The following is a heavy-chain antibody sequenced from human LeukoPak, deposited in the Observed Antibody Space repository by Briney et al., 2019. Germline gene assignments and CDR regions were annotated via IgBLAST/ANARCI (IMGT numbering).Heavy chain of an antibody. CDR1: GYSFTNYW. Sequence: ASVKVSCKGSGYSFTNYWIAWVRQMPGKGLEWMGIIYPGDSDTRYSPSFQGQVTISADKSISTAYLQRSSLKASDTAMYYCARRGGSFQGDYNFDHWGQGTLVTVSS. CDR2: IYPGDSDT. V-gene: IGHV5-51*01. D-gene: IGHD1-26*01. J-gene: IGHJ4*02. CDR3: ARRGGSFQGDYNFDH.